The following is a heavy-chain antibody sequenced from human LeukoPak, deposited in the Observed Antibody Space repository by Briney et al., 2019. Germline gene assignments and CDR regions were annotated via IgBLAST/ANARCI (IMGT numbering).Heavy chain of an antibody. J-gene: IGHJ3*02. V-gene: IGHV3-30-3*01. CDR3: ARVPVYCGGDCYLDAFDI. D-gene: IGHD2-21*02. CDR2: ISYDGSNK. CDR1: GFTFSSYA. Sequence: GRSLRLSCAASGFTFSSYAMHWVRQAPGKGLEWVAVISYDGSNKHYADSVKGRFTISRDNSKNTLYLQMNSLRAEDTAVYYCARVPVYCGGDCYLDAFDIWGQGTMVTVSS.